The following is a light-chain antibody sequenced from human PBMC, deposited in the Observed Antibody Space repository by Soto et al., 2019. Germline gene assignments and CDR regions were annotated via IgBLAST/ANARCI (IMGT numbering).Light chain of an antibody. CDR2: DAS. Sequence: DIQMTQSPSTLSASVGDRVTITCRASQSVSNWLAWYQQKPGKAPNLLIYDASSLESGVPSRFSGSGSGTEFTLTISSLQPDDFATYSCQQYTPNSRTFGQGTKVGIK. V-gene: IGKV1-5*01. J-gene: IGKJ1*01. CDR1: QSVSNW. CDR3: QQYTPNSRT.